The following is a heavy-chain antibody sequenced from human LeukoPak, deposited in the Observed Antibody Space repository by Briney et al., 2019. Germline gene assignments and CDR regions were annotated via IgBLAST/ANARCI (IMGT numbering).Heavy chain of an antibody. CDR3: ARHRDNLYYFDY. CDR2: IYYSGST. J-gene: IGHJ4*02. Sequence: SETLSLTCTVSGGSISSYYWSWIRQPPGKGLEWIGYIYYSGSTNYNPSLKSRVTISVDTSKNQFSLKLSSVTAADTAVHYCARHRDNLYYFDYWGQGTLVTVSS. D-gene: IGHD1-1*01. CDR1: GGSISSYY. V-gene: IGHV4-59*08.